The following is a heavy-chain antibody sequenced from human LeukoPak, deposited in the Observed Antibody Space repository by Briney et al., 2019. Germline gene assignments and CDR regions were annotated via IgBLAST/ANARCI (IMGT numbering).Heavy chain of an antibody. CDR2: ISSSSSTI. V-gene: IGHV3-48*01. CDR3: ARDHSYYSSSSRRFDY. Sequence: GMSLRLSCAASGFTFSSYSMNWVRQAPGKGLEWVSYISSSSSTIYYADSVKGRFTISRDNAKNSLYLQMNSLRAEDTAVYYCARDHSYYSSSSRRFDYWGQGTLVTISS. D-gene: IGHD6-6*01. J-gene: IGHJ4*02. CDR1: GFTFSSYS.